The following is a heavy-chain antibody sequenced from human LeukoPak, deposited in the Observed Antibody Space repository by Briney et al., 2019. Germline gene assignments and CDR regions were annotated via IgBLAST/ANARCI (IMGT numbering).Heavy chain of an antibody. Sequence: GGSLRHSCAASGFTFSNYGMHWVRQAPGKGLEWVAVVSSDGSIDYYADSLRGRFTVSRDNSKNTMFLQFNTLRPDDTAVYYCAREGMGTTFSAWFEPWGQGTLVTVSS. J-gene: IGHJ5*02. CDR3: AREGMGTTFSAWFEP. V-gene: IGHV3-30*03. CDR1: GFTFSNYG. CDR2: VSSDGSID. D-gene: IGHD1-7*01.